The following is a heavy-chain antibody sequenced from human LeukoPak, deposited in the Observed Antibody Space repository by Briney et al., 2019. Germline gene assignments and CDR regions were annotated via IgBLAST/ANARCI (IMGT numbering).Heavy chain of an antibody. CDR1: GFTFSSYG. CDR2: IRYDGSNK. Sequence: PGGSLRLSCAASGFTFSSYGMHWVRQAPGKGLEWVAFIRYDGSNKYYADSVKGRFTISRDNAKNCLYLQMNSLRAEDTALYYCARDRESCGGDCYSSNDAFDIWGQGTKVTVSS. J-gene: IGHJ3*02. CDR3: ARDRESCGGDCYSSNDAFDI. D-gene: IGHD2-21*02. V-gene: IGHV3-30*02.